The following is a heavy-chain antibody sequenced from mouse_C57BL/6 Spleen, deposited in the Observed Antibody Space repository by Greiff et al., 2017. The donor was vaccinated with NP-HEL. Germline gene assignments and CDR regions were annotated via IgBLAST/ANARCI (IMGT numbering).Heavy chain of an antibody. Sequence: VQLQQSGAELVMPGASVKLSCKASGYTFTSYWMHWVKQRPGQGLEWIGEIDPSDSYTNYNQKFKGKSTLPVDKSSSTAYMQLSSLTSEDSAVYYCARGQLRFYYFDYWGQGTTLTVSS. D-gene: IGHD3-2*02. CDR3: ARGQLRFYYFDY. CDR2: IDPSDSYT. CDR1: GYTFTSYW. J-gene: IGHJ2*01. V-gene: IGHV1-69*01.